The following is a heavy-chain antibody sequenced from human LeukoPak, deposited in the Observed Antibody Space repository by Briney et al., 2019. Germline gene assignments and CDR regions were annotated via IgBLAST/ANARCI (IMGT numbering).Heavy chain of an antibody. V-gene: IGHV3-30-3*01. Sequence: GGSLRLSCAASGFTFSTYAMHWVRQGPGKGLEWVAVISYDGSNKYYADSVKGQFTISRDNSKNTLYLQMSSLSAEDTAVYYCARTTTPHYYGSGSYAFGYWGQGTLVTVPS. CDR1: GFTFSTYA. CDR3: ARTTTPHYYGSGSYAFGY. CDR2: ISYDGSNK. J-gene: IGHJ4*02. D-gene: IGHD3-10*01.